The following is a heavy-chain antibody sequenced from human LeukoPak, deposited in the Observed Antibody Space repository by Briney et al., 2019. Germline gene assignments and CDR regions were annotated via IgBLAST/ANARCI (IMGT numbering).Heavy chain of an antibody. CDR3: ARVVRDCSSTRCYAGSTDYYYYMDV. D-gene: IGHD2-2*01. J-gene: IGHJ6*03. Sequence: ASVKVSCKASGYTFTGYYMHWGRQAPGQGLEWMGRINPNRGGTNYAQKFQGRVTMTRDTSTRPAYMELRTLRSDDTAVYYCARVVRDCSSTRCYAGSTDYYYYMDVWGKGTTVTVSS. V-gene: IGHV1-2*06. CDR2: INPNRGGT. CDR1: GYTFTGYY.